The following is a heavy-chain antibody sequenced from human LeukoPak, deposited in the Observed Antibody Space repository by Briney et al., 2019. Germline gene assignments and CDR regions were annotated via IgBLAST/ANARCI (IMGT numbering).Heavy chain of an antibody. Sequence: GGSLRLSCAASGFTFSSYWTHWVRQAPGKGLVWVSRINSDGSSTSYADSVKGRFTISRDNAKNTLYLQMNSLRAEDTAVYYCARARYSYGHGGFDYWGQGTLVTVSS. V-gene: IGHV3-74*01. CDR3: ARARYSYGHGGFDY. CDR1: GFTFSSYW. J-gene: IGHJ4*02. D-gene: IGHD5-18*01. CDR2: INSDGSST.